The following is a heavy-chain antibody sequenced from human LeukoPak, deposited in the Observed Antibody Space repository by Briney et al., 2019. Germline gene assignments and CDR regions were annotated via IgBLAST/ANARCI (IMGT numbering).Heavy chain of an antibody. CDR3: ARYGSATIARFDY. CDR1: GYSISSGYY. V-gene: IGHV4-38-2*02. J-gene: IGHJ4*02. D-gene: IGHD5-24*01. CDR2: IYHSGST. Sequence: SETLSLTCTVSGYSISSGYYWGWIRQPPGKGLEWIGSIYHSGSTYYNPSLKSRVTISVDTSKDQFSLKLSSVTAADTAVYYCARYGSATIARFDYWGQGTLVTVSS.